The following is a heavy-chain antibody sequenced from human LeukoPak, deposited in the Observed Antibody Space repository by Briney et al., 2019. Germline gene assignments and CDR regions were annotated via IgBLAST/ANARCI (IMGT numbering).Heavy chain of an antibody. D-gene: IGHD1-26*01. Sequence: GESLKISCKGSGYSFTSYWIGWVRQMPGKGLEWMGIIYPGDSDTRYSPSFQGQVTISADKSISPAYMQWGSLNASDTAMYYCARRVASASIVGATQYFDYWGQGTLVTVSS. CDR1: GYSFTSYW. V-gene: IGHV5-51*01. CDR3: ARRVASASIVGATQYFDY. J-gene: IGHJ4*02. CDR2: IYPGDSDT.